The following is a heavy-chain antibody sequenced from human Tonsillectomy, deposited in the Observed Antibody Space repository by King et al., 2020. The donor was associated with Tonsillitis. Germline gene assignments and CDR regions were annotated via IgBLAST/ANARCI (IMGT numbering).Heavy chain of an antibody. CDR2: ISGRGGST. J-gene: IGHJ5*02. CDR3: AKDRRGNKDYLDP. D-gene: IGHD2/OR15-2a*01. Sequence: VQLVESGGGLVPPGGSLRLSCAASGFTIKLFAMAWVRQAPGKGLEWVSSISGRGGSTYYPDSVKGRFTISRDKPKDTVFLQMESLRVEDTAVYYCAKDRRGNKDYLDPWGQGTVVTVSS. V-gene: IGHV3-23*04. CDR1: GFTIKLFA.